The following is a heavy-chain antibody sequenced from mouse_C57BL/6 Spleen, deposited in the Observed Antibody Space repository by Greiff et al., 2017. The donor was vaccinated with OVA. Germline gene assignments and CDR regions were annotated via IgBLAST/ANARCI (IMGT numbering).Heavy chain of an antibody. CDR1: GYSITSGYY. Sequence: EVKLQESGPGLVKPSQSLSLTCSVTGYSITSGYYWNWIRQFPGNKLEWMGYISYDGSNNYNPSLKNRISITRDTSKNQFFLKLNSVTTEDTATYYCARERIDYLDYWGQGTTLTVSS. CDR3: ARERIDYLDY. CDR2: ISYDGSN. D-gene: IGHD2-4*01. V-gene: IGHV3-6*01. J-gene: IGHJ2*01.